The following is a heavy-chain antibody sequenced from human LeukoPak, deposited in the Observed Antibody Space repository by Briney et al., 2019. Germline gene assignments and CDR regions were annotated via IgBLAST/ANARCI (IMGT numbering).Heavy chain of an antibody. CDR1: GYTFINFD. Sequence: ASVKVSCKASGYTFINFDINWVRQAPGQGLEWMGWMNPNSGKAGYAQKFLARVTFTRNTSIGTAYMELSSLRSEDTAIYYCGRGGPIDYWGQGTLVTVSS. CDR3: GRGGPIDY. V-gene: IGHV1-8*03. J-gene: IGHJ4*02. CDR2: MNPNSGKA.